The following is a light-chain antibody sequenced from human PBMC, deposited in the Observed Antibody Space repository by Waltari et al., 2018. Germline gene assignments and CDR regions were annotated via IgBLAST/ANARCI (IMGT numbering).Light chain of an antibody. CDR1: ESVLYSSNNKNH. CDR3: QQYYSTPLT. J-gene: IGKJ4*01. V-gene: IGKV4-1*01. Sequence: DIVMTQSPESLAVSLGEGATINCKSSESVLYSSNNKNHLAWYQQKPGQPPKLLLYWASTRESGVPDRFSGSGSETDFTLTVTSLQAEDAAVYYCQQYYSTPLTFGGGTRVEI. CDR2: WAS.